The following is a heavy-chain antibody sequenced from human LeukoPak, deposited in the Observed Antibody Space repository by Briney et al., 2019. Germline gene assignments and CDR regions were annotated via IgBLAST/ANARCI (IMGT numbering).Heavy chain of an antibody. V-gene: IGHV3-23*01. CDR1: GFIFSSYA. J-gene: IGHJ4*02. CDR2: ISGNVENT. CDR3: ANQRGGY. Sequence: GGSLRLSCAASGFIFSSYAMSWVRQAPGKGLEWVSAISGNVENTYYADSVKGRFSISRDNSRNTAYLQMNSLRPEDTAVYYCANQRGGYWGQGTLVTVSS. D-gene: IGHD3-10*01.